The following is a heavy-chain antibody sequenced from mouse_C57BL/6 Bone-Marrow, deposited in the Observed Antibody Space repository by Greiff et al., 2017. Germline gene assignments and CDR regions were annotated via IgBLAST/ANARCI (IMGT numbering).Heavy chain of an antibody. CDR3: TRERTGGYFDV. Sequence: EVQGVESGEGLVKPGGSLKLSCAASGFTFSSYAMSWVRQTPEKRLEWVAYISSGGDYIYYADTVKGRFTISRDNARNTLYLQMSSMKSEDTSMYYCTRERTGGYFDVWGTGTTVTVSS. CDR1: GFTFSSYA. J-gene: IGHJ1*03. CDR2: ISSGGDYI. V-gene: IGHV5-9-1*02.